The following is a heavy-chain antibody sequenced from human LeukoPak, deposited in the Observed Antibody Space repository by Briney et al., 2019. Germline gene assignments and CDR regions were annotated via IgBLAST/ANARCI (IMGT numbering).Heavy chain of an antibody. D-gene: IGHD2-2*03. J-gene: IGHJ4*02. V-gene: IGHV3-7*04. CDR3: ARDLGTWIFDY. Sequence: QPGASLRLSCAASGFTFSSYWMSWVRQAPGKGLEWVANIKQDGSEKYYVDSVKGRFTISRDNAKNSLYPQMNSLRAEDTAVYYCARDLGTWIFDYWGQGTLVTVSS. CDR1: GFTFSSYW. CDR2: IKQDGSEK.